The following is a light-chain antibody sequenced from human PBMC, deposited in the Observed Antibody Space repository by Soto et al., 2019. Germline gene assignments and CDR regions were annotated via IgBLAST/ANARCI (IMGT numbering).Light chain of an antibody. V-gene: IGKV2-28*01. Sequence: DVVLTQSPFSLPVAPRQPASFSSGXSHDLLHSNGYNYLDWYLQKPGQSPQLLIYLGSNRASGVPDRFSGSGSGTDFTLKISRVEAEDVGVYYCMQALQTSITFGQGTRLEIK. CDR2: LGS. CDR1: HDLLHSNGYNY. CDR3: MQALQTSIT. J-gene: IGKJ5*01.